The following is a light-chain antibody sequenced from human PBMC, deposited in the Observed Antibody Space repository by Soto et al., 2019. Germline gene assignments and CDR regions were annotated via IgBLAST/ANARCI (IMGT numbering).Light chain of an antibody. V-gene: IGKV3-15*01. Sequence: TQSPGTLSLSPGERDTLTCRASQSVSSNLAWYQQKPGQAPRILIYDASTRATGIPDRFSGSGSGTEFTLTISSLQSEDFAVYYCQQYNNWPRITCGQGSDWRL. CDR3: QQYNNWPRIT. J-gene: IGKJ5*01. CDR1: QSVSSN. CDR2: DAS.